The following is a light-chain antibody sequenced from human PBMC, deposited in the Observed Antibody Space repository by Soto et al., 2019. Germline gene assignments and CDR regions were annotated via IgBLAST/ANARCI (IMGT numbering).Light chain of an antibody. CDR2: DAS. CDR3: QQYNSYSPWT. J-gene: IGKJ1*01. V-gene: IGKV1-5*01. Sequence: DIQMTPSPSTLSSSVRDRVTIPCRASQSVNNWLAWYQRTPGKAPRLLIYDASKLESGVPSRFSGSGSGTEFTLTISSLQPDDFATYYCQQYNSYSPWTFGQGTKVDIK. CDR1: QSVNNW.